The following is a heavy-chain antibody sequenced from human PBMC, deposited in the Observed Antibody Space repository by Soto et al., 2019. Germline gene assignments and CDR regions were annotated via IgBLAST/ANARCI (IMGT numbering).Heavy chain of an antibody. V-gene: IGHV4-59*08. CDR2: IYYSGST. CDR1: GGSISSYY. CDR3: ARLRGWSVDY. Sequence: QVQLQESGPGLVKPSETLSLTCTVSGGSISSYYWSWIRQPPGKGLEWIGYIYYSGSTNYNPSLKSRVTISVDPSTHQFSLTLRSVTAADTAVYYCARLRGWSVDYWGQGTLVTVSS. D-gene: IGHD6-19*01. J-gene: IGHJ4*02.